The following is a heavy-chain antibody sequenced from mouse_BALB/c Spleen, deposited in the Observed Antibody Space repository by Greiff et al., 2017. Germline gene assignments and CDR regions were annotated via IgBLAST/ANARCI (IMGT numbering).Heavy chain of an antibody. CDR2: ISSGSSTI. CDR1: GFTFSSFG. CDR3: ARRWPFMDY. Sequence: EVKVEESGGGLVQPGGSRKLSCAASGFTFSSFGMHWVRQAPEKGLEWVAYISSGSSTIYYADTVKGRFTISRDNPKNTLFLQMTSLRSEDTAMYYCARRWPFMDYWGQGTTLTVSS. V-gene: IGHV5-17*02. D-gene: IGHD1-1*01. J-gene: IGHJ2*01.